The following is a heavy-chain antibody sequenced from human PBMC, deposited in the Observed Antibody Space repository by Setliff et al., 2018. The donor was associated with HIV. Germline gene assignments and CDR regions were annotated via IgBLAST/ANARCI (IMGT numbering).Heavy chain of an antibody. CDR1: YGSISGHY. Sequence: PSETLSLTCTVSYGSISGHYWTWIRQPPGKGLEWIGYIHHSGWTQYNPSLMSRLTMSVDSSKNQFSLSLSSVTAADTAVYYCARLPDINSWPFDYWARGTLVTVSS. CDR2: IHHSGWT. D-gene: IGHD6-13*01. CDR3: ARLPDINSWPFDY. J-gene: IGHJ4*02. V-gene: IGHV4-59*11.